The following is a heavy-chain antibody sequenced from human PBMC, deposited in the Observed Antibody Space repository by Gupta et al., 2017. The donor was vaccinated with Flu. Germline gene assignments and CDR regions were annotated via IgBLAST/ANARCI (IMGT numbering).Heavy chain of an antibody. CDR3: AKDSLYLPYNWNGKGPQYYYYGMDV. CDR1: GFTFSSYG. CDR2: ISYDGSNK. J-gene: IGHJ6*02. Sequence: QVQLVESGGGVVQPGRSLRLSCAASGFTFSSYGMHWVRQAPGKGLEWVAVISYDGSNKYYADSVKGRFTISRDNSKNTLYLQMNSLRAEDTAVYYCAKDSLYLPYNWNGKGPQYYYYGMDVWGQGTTVTVSS. V-gene: IGHV3-30*18. D-gene: IGHD1-20*01.